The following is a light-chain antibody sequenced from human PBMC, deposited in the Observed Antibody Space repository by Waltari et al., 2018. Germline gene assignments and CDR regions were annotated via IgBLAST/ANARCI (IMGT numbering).Light chain of an antibody. CDR2: AAS. Sequence: DIQMTQSPSSLSASVGDRVTITCRASQMISNYLNWYQQEPGKAPKLLIYAASSLQSGVPSRFSGSGSGTDFTLTISSLQPEDFATYYCQQSHSIPYTFGQGTNLEIK. J-gene: IGKJ2*01. CDR3: QQSHSIPYT. CDR1: QMISNY. V-gene: IGKV1-39*01.